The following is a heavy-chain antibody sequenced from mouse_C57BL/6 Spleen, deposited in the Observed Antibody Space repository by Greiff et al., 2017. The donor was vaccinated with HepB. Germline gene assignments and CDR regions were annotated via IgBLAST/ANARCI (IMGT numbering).Heavy chain of an antibody. D-gene: IGHD1-1*01. CDR1: GYTFTDYY. CDR3: ARERIYYGSRYYAMDY. J-gene: IGHJ4*01. Sequence: EVQLQQSGPELVKPGASVKISCKASGYTFTDYYMNWVKQSHGKSLEWIGDINPNNGGTSYNQKFKGKATLTVAKYSSTAYMELRSLTSEDSAVYYCARERIYYGSRYYAMDYWGQVTSVTVSS. CDR2: INPNNGGT. V-gene: IGHV1-26*01.